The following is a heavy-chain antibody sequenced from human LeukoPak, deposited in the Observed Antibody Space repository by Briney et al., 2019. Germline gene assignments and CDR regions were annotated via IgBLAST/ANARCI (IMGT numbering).Heavy chain of an antibody. Sequence: PGGSLRLSCAASGFTFDDYGMSWVRQAPGKGLEWVSYISSSGSTIYYADSVKGRFTISRDNAKNSLYLQMNSLRAEDTAVYYCAKAPYYYDSSGYYYWGQGTLVTVSS. D-gene: IGHD3-22*01. J-gene: IGHJ4*02. CDR1: GFTFDDYG. CDR3: AKAPYYYDSSGYYY. V-gene: IGHV3-48*04. CDR2: ISSSGSTI.